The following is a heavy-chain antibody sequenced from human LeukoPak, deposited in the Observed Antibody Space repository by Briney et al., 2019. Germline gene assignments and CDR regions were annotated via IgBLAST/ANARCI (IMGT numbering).Heavy chain of an antibody. Sequence: GGSLRLSCVGSGLIFSGYWMSWVRQAPGKGLEWVANIKQDGSEKYYADSVRGRFNISRENTKNSLSLQMNSLTVDDTAVYYCVRWGAWSSFWGQGTPVTVST. CDR2: IKQDGSEK. J-gene: IGHJ4*02. D-gene: IGHD2-8*02. CDR3: VRWGAWSSF. V-gene: IGHV3-7*03. CDR1: GLIFSGYW.